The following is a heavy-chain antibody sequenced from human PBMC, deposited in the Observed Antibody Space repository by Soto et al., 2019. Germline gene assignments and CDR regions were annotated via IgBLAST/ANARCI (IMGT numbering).Heavy chain of an antibody. CDR3: ASGGEGSIAVAG. CDR2: IYYTGRT. V-gene: IGHV4-39*01. J-gene: IGHJ4*02. D-gene: IGHD6-19*01. CDR1: GGSISGSSYY. Sequence: QLQLQESGPGLVKPSETLSLTCTVSGGSISGSSYYWGWIRQPPGKGLEWIGAIYYTGRTYYKPALKSRVTISVDTSKNQFALTLNSGSAADTAVYYCASGGEGSIAVAGWGQGTLVTVSS.